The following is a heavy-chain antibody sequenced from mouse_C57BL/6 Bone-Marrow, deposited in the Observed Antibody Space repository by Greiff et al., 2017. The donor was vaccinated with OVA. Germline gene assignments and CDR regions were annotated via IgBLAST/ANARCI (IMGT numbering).Heavy chain of an antibody. J-gene: IGHJ4*01. CDR1: GFTLSSYA. Sequence: EVNVVESGEGLVKPGGSLTLSCAASGFTLSSYAMSWVRQTPEKRLEWVAYICSGGDYIYYANTVKGRFTISRDNARNTLYLQMSSLKSEDTAMYYCPRRLDAMDYWGQGTSVTVSS. CDR3: PRRLDAMDY. V-gene: IGHV5S21*01. CDR2: ICSGGDYI.